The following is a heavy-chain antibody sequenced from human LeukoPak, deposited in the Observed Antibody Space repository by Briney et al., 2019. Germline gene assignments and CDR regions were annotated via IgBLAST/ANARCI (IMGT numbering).Heavy chain of an antibody. CDR3: SRDQTPCY. CDR2: IRSKIYGGTP. Sequence: GGSLRLSCTASGFTFGDYAMTWVRQAPGKGLEWVGFIRSKIYGGTPEYAASVKGRFTISRDDSQGIAYLQMNSLITEDTAVYYCSRDQTPCYWGQGTLVTVSS. J-gene: IGHJ4*02. CDR1: GFTFGDYA. V-gene: IGHV3-49*04.